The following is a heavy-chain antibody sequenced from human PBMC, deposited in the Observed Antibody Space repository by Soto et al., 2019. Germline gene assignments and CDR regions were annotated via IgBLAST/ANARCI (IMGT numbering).Heavy chain of an antibody. Sequence: EVQVLESGGGLVQPGGSLRLSCVASGFIFSNYAMAGVRQAPGKGLEWVSGFGGSGGTYYADSVKGRYTISRDNSKNTLYLQMNSLRVEDTAVYYCAKSQSSLYYMDVWGKGTAVTVSS. CDR1: GFIFSNYA. CDR2: FGGSGGT. V-gene: IGHV3-23*01. CDR3: AKSQSSLYYMDV. J-gene: IGHJ6*03.